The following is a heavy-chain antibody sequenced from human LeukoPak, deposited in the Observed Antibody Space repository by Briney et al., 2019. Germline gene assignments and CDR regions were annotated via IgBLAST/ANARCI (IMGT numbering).Heavy chain of an antibody. V-gene: IGHV1-2*02. CDR3: ARVTPRARITGSAGVFDP. D-gene: IGHD3-10*01. CDR2: INPNSGGT. Sequence: ASVKVSCKASGYTFTGYYMHWMRQAPGQGLEWMGWINPNSGGTNYAQKFQGRVTMTRDTSISTAYMELSRLRSDDTAVYYCARVTPRARITGSAGVFDPWGQGTLVTVSS. CDR1: GYTFTGYY. J-gene: IGHJ5*02.